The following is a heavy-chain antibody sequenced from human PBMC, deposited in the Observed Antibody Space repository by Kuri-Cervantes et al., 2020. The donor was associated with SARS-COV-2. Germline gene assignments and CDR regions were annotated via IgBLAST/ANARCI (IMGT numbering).Heavy chain of an antibody. CDR2: INPNSGGT. V-gene: IGHV1-2*04. J-gene: IGHJ6*02. CDR3: ARDDFRSSGWPRGGGMDG. Sequence: ASVKVSCKASGYTFTGYYMHGVRQAPGQGREWMGLINPNSGGTNYAQKFHGWVTMTRDTSISTAYMELSRLRSDDTAVYYCARDDFRSSGWPRGGGMDGWGQGTTVTVSS. CDR1: GYTFTGYY. D-gene: IGHD6-19*01.